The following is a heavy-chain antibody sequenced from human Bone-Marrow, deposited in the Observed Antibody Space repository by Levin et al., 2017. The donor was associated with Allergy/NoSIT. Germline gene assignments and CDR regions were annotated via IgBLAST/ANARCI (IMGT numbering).Heavy chain of an antibody. CDR2: IYHGGST. D-gene: IGHD6-25*01. V-gene: IGHV4-4*02. J-gene: IGHJ4*02. CDR1: GDSISSNHW. Sequence: PGGSLRLSCSVSGDSISSNHWWSWVRQTPGKGLELIGEIYHGGSTTYNPSLKSRVTISMDKSKNQFSLNLTSVTAADTAIYYCARKGGSATLYFFDYWGQGTLVTVSS. CDR3: ARKGGSATLYFFDY.